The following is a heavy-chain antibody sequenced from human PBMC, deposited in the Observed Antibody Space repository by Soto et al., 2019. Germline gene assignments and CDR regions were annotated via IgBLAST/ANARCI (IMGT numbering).Heavy chain of an antibody. CDR2: ITSTSSAI. J-gene: IGHJ4*02. D-gene: IGHD6-13*01. Sequence: PGGSLRLSCAASGFPFSFYSMNWVRQAPGKGLEWISYITSTSSAINYADTVRGRFTISRDNAMRSLFLHMNSLRAEDTAVYYCARDIEPPGLFFDYWGQGTLVTVSS. CDR1: GFPFSFYS. CDR3: ARDIEPPGLFFDY. V-gene: IGHV3-48*01.